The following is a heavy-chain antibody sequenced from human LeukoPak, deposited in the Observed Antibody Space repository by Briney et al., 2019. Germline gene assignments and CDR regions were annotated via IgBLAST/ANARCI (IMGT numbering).Heavy chain of an antibody. V-gene: IGHV3-9*01. CDR3: ARGADGVSSNSRGWFDP. Sequence: GGSLRLSCAASGFTFDDYAMHWVRQAPGKGLEWLSGISWNSGRIGYADSVKGRFTISRDNARNSLYLQMNTLRAEDTAVYSCARGADGVSSNSRGWFDPWGQGTLVTVSS. CDR1: GFTFDDYA. CDR2: ISWNSGRI. D-gene: IGHD2-15*01. J-gene: IGHJ5*02.